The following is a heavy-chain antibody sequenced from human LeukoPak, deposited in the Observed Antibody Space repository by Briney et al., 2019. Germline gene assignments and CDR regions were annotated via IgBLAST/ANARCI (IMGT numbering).Heavy chain of an antibody. CDR3: ARDPYDFWSGYHYFDY. CDR2: ISSSSSYT. J-gene: IGHJ4*02. V-gene: IGHV3-21*01. CDR1: GFTFSSYS. D-gene: IGHD3-3*01. Sequence: PGGSLRLSCAASGFTFSSYSMNWVRQAPGKGLEWVSSISSSSSYTYYADSVKGRFTISRDNAKNSLCLQMNSLRAEDTAVYYCARDPYDFWSGYHYFDYWGQGTLVTVSS.